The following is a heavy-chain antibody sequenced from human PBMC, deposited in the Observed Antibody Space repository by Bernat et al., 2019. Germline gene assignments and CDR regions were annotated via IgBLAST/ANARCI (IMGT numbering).Heavy chain of an antibody. J-gene: IGHJ3*02. V-gene: IGHV4-39*01. Sequence: QLQLQESGPGLVKPSETLSLTCTVSGGSISSSSYYWGWIRQPPGKGLEWIGSIYYSGSTYYNPSLKSQVTISVDTSKTQFSLKLSSVTAADTAVYYCASTYSSGWLDAFDIWGQGTMVTISS. D-gene: IGHD6-19*01. CDR2: IYYSGST. CDR1: GGSISSSSYY. CDR3: ASTYSSGWLDAFDI.